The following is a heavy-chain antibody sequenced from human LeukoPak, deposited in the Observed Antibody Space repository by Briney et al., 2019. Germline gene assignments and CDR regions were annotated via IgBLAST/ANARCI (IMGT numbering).Heavy chain of an antibody. D-gene: IGHD5-18*01. CDR3: ATIKRGSIFGYFDF. V-gene: IGHV4-59*11. CDR1: GGSISSHY. Sequence: SETLSLTCTVSGGSISSHYWSWIWQPPGKGLEWIAYLFDSVNTKDNPSLQSRLTLSADTSKNQFSLRLSSVTAADTAVYYCATIKRGSIFGYFDFWGQGIKVTVSS. J-gene: IGHJ4*02. CDR2: LFDSVNT.